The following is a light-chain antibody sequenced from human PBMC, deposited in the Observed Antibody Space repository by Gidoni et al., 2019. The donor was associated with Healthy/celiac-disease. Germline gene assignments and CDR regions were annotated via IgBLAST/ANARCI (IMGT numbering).Light chain of an antibody. J-gene: IGLJ1*01. CDR2: SNN. CDR3: AAWDDSLNGPEYV. CDR1: SSNIGSNT. V-gene: IGLV1-44*01. Sequence: QSVLTQPPSASGTPGQRVTISCSGSSSNIGSNTVNWYQQLPGTAPKLLIYSNNQRPSGVLDRFSGSKSGTSASLAISGLQPEDEADYYCAAWDDSLNGPEYVFGTGTKVTVL.